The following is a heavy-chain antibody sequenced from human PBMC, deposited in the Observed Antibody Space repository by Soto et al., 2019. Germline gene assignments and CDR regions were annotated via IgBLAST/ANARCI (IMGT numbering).Heavy chain of an antibody. Sequence: GGSLRLSCTASGFTFGDYAMSWVRQAPGEGLEWVGFIRVKPNGGATDYAASLKGRFTISRDDSRSVAYLQMNSLKTEDTAVYYCTRDFQGQYYYGMDVWGQGTTVTVSS. V-gene: IGHV3-49*04. CDR1: GFTFGDYA. CDR2: IRVKPNGGAT. J-gene: IGHJ6*02. CDR3: TRDFQGQYYYGMDV.